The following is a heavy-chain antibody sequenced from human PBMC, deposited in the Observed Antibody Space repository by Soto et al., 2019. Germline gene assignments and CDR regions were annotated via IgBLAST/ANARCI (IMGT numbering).Heavy chain of an antibody. J-gene: IGHJ4*02. Sequence: GGSLRLSCAASGFTFSTYAMTWVRQAPGRGLEWVSTILHDETPFYTDSVKGRFTISRDNVRGTLYLQMNGLRVEDAALYFCAKDLFPTSGQRFFFESWGQGTLVTVAS. V-gene: IGHV3-23*01. D-gene: IGHD2-21*01. CDR1: GFTFSTYA. CDR2: ILHDETP. CDR3: AKDLFPTSGQRFFFES.